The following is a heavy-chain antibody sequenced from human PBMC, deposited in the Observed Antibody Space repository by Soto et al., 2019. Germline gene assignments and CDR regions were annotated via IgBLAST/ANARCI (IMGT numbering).Heavy chain of an antibody. J-gene: IGHJ4*02. CDR2: IWYDGSNK. Sequence: GGSLRLSCAASGFTFSSYGMHWVCQAPGKGLEWVAVIWYDGSNKYYADSVKGRFTISRDSSKNTLYLQMNSLRAEDTAVYYCARSITIFGVVIGYYFDYWGQGTLVTVSS. CDR3: ARSITIFGVVIGYYFDY. CDR1: GFTFSSYG. D-gene: IGHD3-3*01. V-gene: IGHV3-33*01.